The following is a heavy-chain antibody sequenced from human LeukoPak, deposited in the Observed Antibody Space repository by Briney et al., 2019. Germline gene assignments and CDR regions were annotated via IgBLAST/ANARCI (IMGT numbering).Heavy chain of an antibody. J-gene: IGHJ4*02. CDR2: ISSDSKTI. CDR1: GFTFNTYS. Sequence: PGGSLRLSCTASGFTFNTYSMNWVRQAPGMGLEWVSYISSDSKTIYYADSVKGRFTISRDNAKNSLYLQMDSLRAEDTAVYYCASPFDYWGQGTLVTVSS. V-gene: IGHV3-48*01. CDR3: ASPFDY.